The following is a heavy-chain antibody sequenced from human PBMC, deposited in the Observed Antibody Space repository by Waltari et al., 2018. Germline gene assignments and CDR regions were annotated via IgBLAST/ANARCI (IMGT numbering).Heavy chain of an antibody. CDR2: IYYSGST. J-gene: IGHJ4*02. Sequence: QLQLQESGPGLVKPSETLSLTCTVSGGSISSSSYYWGWIRQPPGKGLEWIGSIYYSGSTYYNPSLKSRVTISVDTSKNQFSLKLSSVTAADTAVYYCARDIDFWSGPGMDYWGQGTLVTVSS. V-gene: IGHV4-39*02. CDR1: GGSISSSSYY. D-gene: IGHD3-3*01. CDR3: ARDIDFWSGPGMDY.